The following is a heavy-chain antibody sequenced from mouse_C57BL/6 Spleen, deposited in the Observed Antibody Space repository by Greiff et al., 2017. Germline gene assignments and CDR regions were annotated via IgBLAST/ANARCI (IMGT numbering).Heavy chain of an antibody. CDR1: GYTFTTYP. CDR3: ARGVYYYGSSYDWYFDV. CDR2: FHPYNDDT. V-gene: IGHV1-47*01. J-gene: IGHJ1*03. Sequence: QVQLKQSGAELVKPGASVKMSCKASGYTFTTYPIEWMKQNHGKSLEWIGNFHPYNDDTKYNEKFKGKATLTVEKSSSTVYLELSRLTSDDSAVYYCARGVYYYGSSYDWYFDVWGTGTTVTVSS. D-gene: IGHD1-1*01.